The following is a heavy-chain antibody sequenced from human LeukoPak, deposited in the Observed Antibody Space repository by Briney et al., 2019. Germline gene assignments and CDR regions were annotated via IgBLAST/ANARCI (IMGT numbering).Heavy chain of an antibody. D-gene: IGHD1-26*01. J-gene: IGHJ4*02. CDR3: ARGYYDFDY. CDR1: GVSFSGYY. V-gene: IGHV4-34*01. CDR2: INHSGST. Sequence: KPSETLSLTCAVYGVSFSGYYWSWIRQPPGKGLEWIGEINHSGSTNYNPSLKSRVTISVDTSKNQFSLELSSVTAADTAVYYCARGYYDFDYWGQGTLVTVSS.